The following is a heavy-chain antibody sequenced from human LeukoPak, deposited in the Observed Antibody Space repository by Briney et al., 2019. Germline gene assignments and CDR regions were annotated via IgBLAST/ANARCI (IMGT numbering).Heavy chain of an antibody. J-gene: IGHJ4*02. CDR3: ARDMAAKIDY. CDR1: GFTFSGYG. D-gene: IGHD5-24*01. CDR2: IWSDGSNK. Sequence: GKSLRLSCAASGFTFSGYGMHWVRQAPGKGLEWVTVIWSDGSNKYYADSVKGRFTISRDNSKNTLYLQMNSLRAEDTAVYYCARDMAAKIDYWGQGTLVTVSS. V-gene: IGHV3-33*01.